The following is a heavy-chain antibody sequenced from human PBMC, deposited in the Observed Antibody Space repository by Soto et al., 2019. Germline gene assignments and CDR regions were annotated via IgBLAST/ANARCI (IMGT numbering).Heavy chain of an antibody. CDR3: ARETSADYYYYYGMDV. Sequence: SETLSLTCTVSGGSISSGDYYWSWIRQPPGKGLEWIGYIYYSGSTYYNPSLKSRVTISVDTSKNQFSLKLSSVTAADTAVYYCARETSADYYYYYGMDVWGQGTTVTVSS. V-gene: IGHV4-30-4*01. CDR2: IYYSGST. CDR1: GGSISSGDYY. J-gene: IGHJ6*02.